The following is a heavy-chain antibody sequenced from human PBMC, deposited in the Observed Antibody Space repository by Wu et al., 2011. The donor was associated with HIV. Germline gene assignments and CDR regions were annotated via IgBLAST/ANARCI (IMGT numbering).Heavy chain of an antibody. V-gene: IGHV1-18*01. CDR3: ARGRGDWWPIEPFDY. Sequence: KVSCKASGYTFNGYGISWVRQAPGQGLEWMGWISAYNGGAKYAQTFQDRITMTTDTSTRTVYMELRSLRTDDTAVYYCARGRGDWWPIEPFDYWGQGTLVTVSS. J-gene: IGHJ4*02. D-gene: IGHD2-21*02. CDR2: ISAYNGGA. CDR1: GYTFNGYG.